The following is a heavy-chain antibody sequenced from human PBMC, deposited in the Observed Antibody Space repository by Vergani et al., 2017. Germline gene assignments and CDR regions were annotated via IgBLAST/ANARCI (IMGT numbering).Heavy chain of an antibody. CDR1: GGSISSYY. V-gene: IGHV4-59*01. CDR2: IYYSGST. J-gene: IGHJ6*02. D-gene: IGHD6-13*01. CDR3: ARAGYSSSWYGNYYYYGMDV. Sequence: QVQLQESGPGLVKPSETLSLTCTVSGGSISSYYWSWIRQPPGKGLEWIGYIYYSGSTNYNPSLKSRVTISVDTSKNQFSLKLSSLTAADTAVYYCARAGYSSSWYGNYYYYGMDVWGQGTTVTVSS.